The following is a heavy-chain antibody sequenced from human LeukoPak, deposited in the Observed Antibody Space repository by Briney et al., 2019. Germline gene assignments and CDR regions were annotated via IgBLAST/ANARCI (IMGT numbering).Heavy chain of an antibody. CDR3: ARGVLLRVGATNFDY. D-gene: IGHD1-26*01. Sequence: ASVKVSCKASGYTFTGYYMHWVRQAPGQGLEWMGWINPNSGGTNYAQKFQGRVTMTRDTPISTAYMELSRLRSDDTAVYYCARGVLLRVGATNFDYWGQGTLVTVSS. CDR2: INPNSGGT. V-gene: IGHV1-2*02. J-gene: IGHJ4*02. CDR1: GYTFTGYY.